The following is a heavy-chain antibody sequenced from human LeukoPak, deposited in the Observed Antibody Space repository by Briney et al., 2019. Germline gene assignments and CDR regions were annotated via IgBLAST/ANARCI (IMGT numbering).Heavy chain of an antibody. CDR3: ARGLAEMAALNYYMDV. Sequence: GGSLRLSCAASGFTFSDYYMSWIRQAPGKGLEWVSYISSSGATIYYTDSVKGRFTISKDNAENSLYLQMNSLRADDTAVYFCARGLAEMAALNYYMDVWARGPRSPSP. J-gene: IGHJ6*03. D-gene: IGHD5-24*01. V-gene: IGHV3-11*01. CDR1: GFTFSDYY. CDR2: ISSSGATI.